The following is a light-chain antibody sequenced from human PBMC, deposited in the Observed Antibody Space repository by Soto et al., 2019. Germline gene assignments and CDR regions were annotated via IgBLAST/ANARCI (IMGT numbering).Light chain of an antibody. J-gene: IGKJ1*01. Sequence: DIQMTQSPSTLSASVGDRVTITCRASQSISSWLAWYQQKPGKAPKVLIYDASSLESGVPSRFSGSGSGTQFTLTISNLQPDDSATYYCQQSKTNSPTFGQGTKVEIK. CDR2: DAS. CDR3: QQSKTNSPT. V-gene: IGKV1-5*01. CDR1: QSISSW.